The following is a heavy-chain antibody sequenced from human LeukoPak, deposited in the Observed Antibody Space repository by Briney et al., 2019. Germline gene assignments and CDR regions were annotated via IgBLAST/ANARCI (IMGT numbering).Heavy chain of an antibody. Sequence: SETLSLTCTVSGGSISSGGYYWSWIRQHPGKGLEWIGYIYHSGSTYYNPSLKSRVTISVDTSKNQFSLKLSSVTAADTAVYYCARVWGWFGELFPFWFDPWGQGTLVTVSS. CDR3: ARVWGWFGELFPFWFDP. CDR2: IYHSGST. D-gene: IGHD3-10*01. J-gene: IGHJ5*02. V-gene: IGHV4-31*03. CDR1: GGSISSGGYY.